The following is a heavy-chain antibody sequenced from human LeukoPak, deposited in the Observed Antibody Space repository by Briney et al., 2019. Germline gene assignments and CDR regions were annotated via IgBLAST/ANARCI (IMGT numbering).Heavy chain of an antibody. CDR3: ARDGYNLGDAFDI. CDR1: GCTFSSYA. V-gene: IGHV1-69*05. CDR2: IIPIFGTA. J-gene: IGHJ3*02. Sequence: SVKLSCKASGCTFSSYAISWVRQAPGQGLEWMGGIIPIFGTANYAQKLQGRFTITTDDSTSTPYMQLSSLRSEDTAVYYCARDGYNLGDAFDIWGQGTMVTVSS. D-gene: IGHD5-24*01.